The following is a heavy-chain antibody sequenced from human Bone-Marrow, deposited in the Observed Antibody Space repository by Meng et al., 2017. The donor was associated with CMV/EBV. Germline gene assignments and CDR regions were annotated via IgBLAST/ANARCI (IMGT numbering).Heavy chain of an antibody. CDR1: GGSISSYY. CDR3: ARHGRGQQLVGGNWFDP. J-gene: IGHJ5*02. Sequence: GSLRLSCTVSGGSISSYYWSWIRQPPGKGLEWIGYIYYNGNTNYNPSLKSRVTISLDTSKNQFSLKLSSVTAADTAVYYCARHGRGQQLVGGNWFDPWGQGTLVTVSS. D-gene: IGHD6-13*01. V-gene: IGHV4-59*01. CDR2: IYYNGNT.